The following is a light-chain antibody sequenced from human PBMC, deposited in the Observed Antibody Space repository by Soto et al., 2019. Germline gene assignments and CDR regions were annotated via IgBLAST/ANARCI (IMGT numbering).Light chain of an antibody. J-gene: IGLJ1*01. CDR1: TSNIGSNY. CDR2: RNN. Sequence: QSVLTQPPSASGTPGQGVTISCSGSTSNIGSNYAYWYQQLPGTAPKLLIYRNNQRPSGVPDRFSGSKSGTSASLAISGLRSDDEADYFCATWDDGLNGFYVFGTGTKVTVL. CDR3: ATWDDGLNGFYV. V-gene: IGLV1-47*01.